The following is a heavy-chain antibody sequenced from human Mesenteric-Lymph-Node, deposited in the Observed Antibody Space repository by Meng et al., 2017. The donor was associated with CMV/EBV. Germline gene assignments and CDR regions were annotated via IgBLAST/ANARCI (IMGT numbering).Heavy chain of an antibody. V-gene: IGHV3-74*01. D-gene: IGHD6-19*01. J-gene: IGHJ4*02. Sequence: GESLKISCAASGFTFSNYWMHWVRQAPGKGLVWVSRINSDGNDIIYADSVKGRFTISRDNAKNTLYLQMNSLRAEDTAVYYCARVKAVAATEEDYWGQGTLVTVSS. CDR1: GFTFSNYW. CDR2: INSDGNDI. CDR3: ARVKAVAATEEDY.